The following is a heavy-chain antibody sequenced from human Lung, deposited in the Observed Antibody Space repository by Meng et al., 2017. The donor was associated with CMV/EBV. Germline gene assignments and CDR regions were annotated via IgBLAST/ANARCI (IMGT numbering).Heavy chain of an antibody. Sequence: SCAASGFTFGFYSLNWVRQAPGKGLEWVASITSASRYIFYADSVRGRFTVSRDNAKNSIYLQMNSLRAEDTAVYYCARDQGSYEQLAPDYYYGMAVWGRGNXV. D-gene: IGHD1-1*01. CDR2: ITSASRYI. V-gene: IGHV3-21*01. J-gene: IGHJ6*02. CDR3: ARDQGSYEQLAPDYYYGMAV. CDR1: GFTFGFYS.